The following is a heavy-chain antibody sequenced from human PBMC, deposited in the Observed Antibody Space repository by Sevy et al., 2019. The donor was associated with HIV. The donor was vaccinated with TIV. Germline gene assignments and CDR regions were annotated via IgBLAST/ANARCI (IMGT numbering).Heavy chain of an antibody. CDR2: FYYSGNT. CDR1: GGSISSSSYY. J-gene: IGHJ5*02. D-gene: IGHD6-19*01. V-gene: IGHV4-39*01. CDR3: VRPNTSGREGGETWFDP. Sequence: SETLSLTCTVSGGSISSSSYYWGWIRQPPGKGLEWIGSFYYSGNTYYNSSLKSRFTISVDTSKNQFSLKLSSVTAADTAVYYCVRPNTSGREGGETWFDPWGQGILVTVSS.